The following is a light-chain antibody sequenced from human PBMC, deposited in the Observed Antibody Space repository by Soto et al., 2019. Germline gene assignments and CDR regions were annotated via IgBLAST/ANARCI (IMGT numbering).Light chain of an antibody. CDR3: QHYSTYSQT. CDR1: QGIRND. J-gene: IGKJ1*01. V-gene: IGKV1-6*01. CDR2: AAS. Sequence: AIQMTQSPSSLSASVGDRVTISCLASQGIRNDLAWYQQKPGKAPKLLIFAASNLQSGVPSRFSGSGSGTDFTLTISRLQPDDFAIYYCQHYSTYSQTFGQGTKVDIK.